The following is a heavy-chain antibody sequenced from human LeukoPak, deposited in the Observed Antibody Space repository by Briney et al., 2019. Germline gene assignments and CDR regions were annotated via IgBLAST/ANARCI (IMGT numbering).Heavy chain of an antibody. CDR2: VYRSGSN. V-gene: IGHV4-38-2*02. D-gene: IGHD3/OR15-3a*01. CDR1: GYSISSGYH. J-gene: IGHJ4*02. Sequence: SETLSLTCVVSGYSISSGYHWGWIRPPPGEGLEWIGSVYRSGSNYYNPSLKSRVTISVDTSKNQISLKVRSVTAADTAVYYCAREDWVFDYWGQGILVTVSS. CDR3: AREDWVFDY.